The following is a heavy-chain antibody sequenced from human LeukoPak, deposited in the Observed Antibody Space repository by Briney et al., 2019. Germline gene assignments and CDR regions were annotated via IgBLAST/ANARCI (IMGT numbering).Heavy chain of an antibody. CDR2: ISGSGGST. Sequence: GGSLRLSCAASGFTFSSYAMSWVRQAPGKGLEWVSAISGSGGSTYYADSVKGRFTISRDNSKNTLYLQMNSLGAEDTAVYYCARYSIAAAGTPIFTLSFDYWGQGTLVTVSS. J-gene: IGHJ4*02. CDR1: GFTFSSYA. D-gene: IGHD6-13*01. V-gene: IGHV3-23*01. CDR3: ARYSIAAAGTPIFTLSFDY.